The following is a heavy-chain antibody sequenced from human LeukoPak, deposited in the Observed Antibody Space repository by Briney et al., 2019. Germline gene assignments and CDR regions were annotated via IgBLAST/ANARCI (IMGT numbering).Heavy chain of an antibody. J-gene: IGHJ4*02. D-gene: IGHD5-12*01. CDR2: IYYSGST. Sequence: SETLSLTCSVSGGSISGYYWSWIRQSPGKGLEWIAYIYYSGSTYYNPSLKSRVTISVDTSKNQFSLKLSSVTAADTAVYYCARRKPMVATSVFFDYWGQGTLVTVSS. CDR1: GGSISGYY. CDR3: ARRKPMVATSVFFDY. V-gene: IGHV4-59*04.